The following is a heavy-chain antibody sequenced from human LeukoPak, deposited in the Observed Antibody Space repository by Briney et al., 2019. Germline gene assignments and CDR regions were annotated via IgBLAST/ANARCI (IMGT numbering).Heavy chain of an antibody. CDR3: ASGYCNGGGCYHDY. Sequence: PGGSLRLSCAASGFTFSSYDMNWVRQAPGKGLKWVSSISSTSSHIYYADSGKGRFTISRDNAKNSLYLQMNSLRVEDTAVYYCASGYCNGGGCYHDYWGQGTLVTVSS. V-gene: IGHV3-21*01. CDR1: GFTFSSYD. D-gene: IGHD2-15*01. J-gene: IGHJ4*02. CDR2: ISSTSSHI.